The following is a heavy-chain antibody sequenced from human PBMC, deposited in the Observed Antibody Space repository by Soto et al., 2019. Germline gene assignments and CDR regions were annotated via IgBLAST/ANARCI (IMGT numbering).Heavy chain of an antibody. CDR2: INSDGSST. J-gene: IGHJ4*02. CDR1: GFTFSSYW. V-gene: IGHV3-74*01. D-gene: IGHD5-12*01. CDR3: ARGGYSGYHLDY. Sequence: EMQLVESGGGVVQPGGSLRLSCAASGFTFSSYWMHWVRQAPGKGLVWVSHINSDGSSTTYADSVKGRFTISRDNAKNTLYLTMNTLRAEDTAVYYCARGGYSGYHLDYWGQGTLVTVSS.